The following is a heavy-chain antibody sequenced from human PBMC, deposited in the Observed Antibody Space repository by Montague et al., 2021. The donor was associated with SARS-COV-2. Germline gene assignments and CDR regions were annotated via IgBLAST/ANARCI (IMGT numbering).Heavy chain of an antibody. J-gene: IGHJ5*02. CDR1: GGSISSSSYY. Sequence: SETLSLTCTVSGGSISSSSYYWGWIRQPPGKGLEWIGRIYYSGSTYYNPSLKSRVTISVDTSKNQFSLKLSSVTAADTAVYYCAGRGVRYSSSWYSYWFDPWGQGTLVTVSS. D-gene: IGHD6-13*01. V-gene: IGHV4-39*01. CDR3: AGRGVRYSSSWYSYWFDP. CDR2: IYYSGST.